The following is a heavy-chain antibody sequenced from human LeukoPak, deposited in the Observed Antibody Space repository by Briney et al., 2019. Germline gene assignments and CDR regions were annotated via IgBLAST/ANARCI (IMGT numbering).Heavy chain of an antibody. V-gene: IGHV1-46*01. CDR1: GYTFSSYF. D-gene: IGHD6-13*01. CDR2: INPRGGNT. CDR3: ARWSSSWYYYMDA. J-gene: IGHJ6*03. Sequence: EASVKVSCKASGYTFSSYFMYWVRQAPGQGLEWMGLINPRGGNTRYAQKFQGRVTMTRDTSTSTVYMELSSLRSEDTAMYYCARWSSSWYYYMDAWGKGTTVTVSS.